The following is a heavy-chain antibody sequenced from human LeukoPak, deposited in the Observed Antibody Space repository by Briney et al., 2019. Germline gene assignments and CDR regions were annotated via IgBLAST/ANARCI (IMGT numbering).Heavy chain of an antibody. CDR1: GGSISSHSYY. V-gene: IGHV4-39*01. CDR2: IYYSGTT. Sequence: PSETLSLTCTVSGGSISSHSYYWGWIRQPPGKGLEWIGSIYYSGTTYYNPSLRSPVTISVDTSKNQFSLKLNSVTAADAAVYYCARRFAYFRFDPWGQGTLVTVSS. CDR3: ARRFAYFRFDP. J-gene: IGHJ5*02. D-gene: IGHD3-9*01.